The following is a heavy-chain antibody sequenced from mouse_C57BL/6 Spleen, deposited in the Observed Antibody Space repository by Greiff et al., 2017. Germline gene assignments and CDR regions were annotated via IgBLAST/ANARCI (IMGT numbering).Heavy chain of an antibody. Sequence: VQRVESGAELARPGASVKLSCKASGYTFTSYCISWVKQRTGQGLEWIGEIHPSSGNTYYNEKFKGKAILTADKSSSTAYMELRSLTSEDSAIYYYARKKNVYGYDDGSYFDYWGQGTTLTVSS. CDR2: IHPSSGNT. D-gene: IGHD2-2*01. V-gene: IGHV1-81*01. J-gene: IGHJ2*01. CDR3: ARKKNVYGYDDGSYFDY. CDR1: GYTFTSYC.